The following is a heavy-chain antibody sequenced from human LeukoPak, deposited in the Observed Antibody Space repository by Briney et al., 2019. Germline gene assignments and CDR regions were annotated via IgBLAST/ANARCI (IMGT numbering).Heavy chain of an antibody. CDR3: AKELVAYGEDY. Sequence: GGSLRLSCAASGFTSSNFAMTWFRQAPGRGLEWVSAISGSGGSTYYADSVKGRFTISRDNSKNTLYLQMNSLRAEDTAVYYCAKELVAYGEDYWGQGTLVTVSS. CDR2: ISGSGGST. V-gene: IGHV3-23*01. CDR1: GFTSSNFA. J-gene: IGHJ4*02. D-gene: IGHD4-17*01.